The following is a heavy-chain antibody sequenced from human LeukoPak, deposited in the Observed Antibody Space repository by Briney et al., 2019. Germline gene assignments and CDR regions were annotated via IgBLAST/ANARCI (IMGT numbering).Heavy chain of an antibody. D-gene: IGHD3-10*01. CDR1: GYTFTGYY. J-gene: IGHJ4*02. CDR3: ARDSQPVLLWFGELERNHIFDY. CDR2: INPNSGGT. V-gene: IGHV1-2*02. Sequence: ASVKVSCKASGYTFTGYYMHWVRQAPGQGLEWMGWINPNSGGTNYAQKFQGRVTMTRDTSISTAYMELSRLRSDDTAVYYCARDSQPVLLWFGELERNHIFDYWGQGTLVTVSS.